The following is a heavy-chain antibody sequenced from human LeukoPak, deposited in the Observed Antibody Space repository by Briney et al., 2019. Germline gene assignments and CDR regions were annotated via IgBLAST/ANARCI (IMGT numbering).Heavy chain of an antibody. V-gene: IGHV4-39*01. CDR2: MYFSGST. D-gene: IGHD1-26*01. J-gene: IGHJ4*02. CDR1: GGSFSSSFYY. Sequence: SETETLLCTVSGGSFSSSFYYWGWLRQPPGKGLEWIVSMYFSGSTHYNPSLKSRVTISVNTSKNQFFLMLTSVTAADTALYFCAKAASYSVDYWGQGTLVTVSS. CDR3: AKAASYSVDY.